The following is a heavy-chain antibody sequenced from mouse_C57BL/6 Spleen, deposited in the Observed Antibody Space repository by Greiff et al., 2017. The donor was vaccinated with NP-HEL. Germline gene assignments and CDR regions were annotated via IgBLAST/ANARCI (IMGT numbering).Heavy chain of an antibody. CDR3: ARWGKNHDYDGWYFDV. Sequence: EVQLVESGPELVKPGASVKIPCKASGYTFTDYNMDWVKQSHGKSLEWIGDVNPNNGGTIYNQKFKGKATLTVDKSSSTAYMELRSLTSEDTAVYYCARWGKNHDYDGWYFDVWGTGTTVTVSS. V-gene: IGHV1-18*01. J-gene: IGHJ1*03. CDR1: GYTFTDYN. CDR2: VNPNNGGT. D-gene: IGHD2-4*01.